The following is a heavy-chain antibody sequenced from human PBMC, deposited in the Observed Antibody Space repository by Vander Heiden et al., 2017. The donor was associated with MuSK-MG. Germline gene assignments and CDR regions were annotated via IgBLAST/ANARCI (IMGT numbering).Heavy chain of an antibody. V-gene: IGHV3-21*01. CDR2: ISSSSSYI. CDR1: GFTFRSYS. Sequence: EVQLVESGGGLVKPGGSLRLSCAASGFTFRSYSMNWVRQAPGKGLEWVSSISSSSSYIYYADSVKGRFTISRDNAMNSLYLQMNSLRAEDTAVYYCARGTYYDYVWGSSDYWGQGTLVTVSS. D-gene: IGHD3-16*01. CDR3: ARGTYYDYVWGSSDY. J-gene: IGHJ4*02.